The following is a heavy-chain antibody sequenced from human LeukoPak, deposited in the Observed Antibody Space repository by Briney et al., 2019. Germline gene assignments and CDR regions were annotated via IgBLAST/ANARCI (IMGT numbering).Heavy chain of an antibody. CDR2: IYGGGTT. CDR1: GFTVISDY. J-gene: IGHJ6*02. D-gene: IGHD1-26*01. CDR3: ARDPGIANGMVD. V-gene: IGHV3-66*01. Sequence: GGSLRLSCVASGFTVISDYMSWVRQAPGKGLEWVSVIYGGGTTYYADSVKGKFTISRDNSKNTLFLQMNGLRVDDTAVYYCARDPGIANGMVDWGQGTTVTVFS.